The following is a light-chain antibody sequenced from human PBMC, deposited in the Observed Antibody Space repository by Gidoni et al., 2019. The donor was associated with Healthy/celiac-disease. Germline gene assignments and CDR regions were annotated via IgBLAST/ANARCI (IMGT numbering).Light chain of an antibody. Sequence: DSVLTQSPGTLSLSPGETATLSCRASQSVSSSYLAWYQQKPGQAPRLLIYGASSRATGIPDRFSGSGSGTDFTLTISRLEPEDFAVYYCQQYGSSPLTFGGGTKVEIK. CDR3: QQYGSSPLT. CDR1: QSVSSSY. J-gene: IGKJ4*01. V-gene: IGKV3-20*01. CDR2: GAS.